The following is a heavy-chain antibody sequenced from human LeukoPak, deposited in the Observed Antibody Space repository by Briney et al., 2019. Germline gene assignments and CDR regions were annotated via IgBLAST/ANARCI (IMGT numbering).Heavy chain of an antibody. D-gene: IGHD6-13*01. CDR3: AIEGSEIADQRADY. CDR2: IIPILRTA. Sequence: EASVKVSCKASGGTLTSYVITWVRQAPGQGLECMGGIIPILRTADYAQKFQGRLTIAADESTGTAYMELSSLSSEDTAVYYCAIEGSEIADQRADYWGQGTLVTVSS. J-gene: IGHJ4*02. V-gene: IGHV1-69*13. CDR1: GGTLTSYV.